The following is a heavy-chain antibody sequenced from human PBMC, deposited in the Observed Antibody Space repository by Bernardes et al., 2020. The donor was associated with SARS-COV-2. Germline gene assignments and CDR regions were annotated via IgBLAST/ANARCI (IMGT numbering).Heavy chain of an antibody. D-gene: IGHD1-20*01. CDR2: IKRDGSET. CDR1: GFDFSDYW. Sequence: GSLRLSCAGSGFDFSDYWMAWVRQAPGKGLEWVANIKRDGSETYYVDSVKGRFTISRDNAKNLVFLQMNSLRAEDTAIFYCARSAGMDVWGQGTLVTVSS. J-gene: IGHJ4*02. CDR3: ARSAGMDV. V-gene: IGHV3-7*03.